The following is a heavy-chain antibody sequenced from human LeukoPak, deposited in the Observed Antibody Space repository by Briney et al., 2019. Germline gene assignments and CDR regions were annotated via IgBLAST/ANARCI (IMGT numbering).Heavy chain of an antibody. CDR2: VSHTGST. Sequence: SETLSLTCAVSGGSYSDYYWAWVRQSPGKGLEWIGQVSHTGSTNNNPSLKSRVRISADTSKNQFSLRLSSVTAADTAVYYCAGDRYGSGSLSWFDPWGQGTLVTVSS. D-gene: IGHD3-10*01. CDR1: GGSYSDYY. J-gene: IGHJ5*02. V-gene: IGHV4-34*01. CDR3: AGDRYGSGSLSWFDP.